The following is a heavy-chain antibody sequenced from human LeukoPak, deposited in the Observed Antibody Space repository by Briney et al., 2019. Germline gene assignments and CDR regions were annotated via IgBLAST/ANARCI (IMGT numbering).Heavy chain of an antibody. CDR1: GGSISSYY. D-gene: IGHD1-1*01. CDR3: ARRTTGTGPFDY. V-gene: IGHV4-59*08. J-gene: IGHJ4*02. Sequence: KASETLSLTCTVSGGSISSYYWSWIRQPPGKGLEWIAYIYYRGGTNYNPSLKSRVTISVDTSKNQFSLKLSSVTAADTAVYYCARRTTGTGPFDYWGQGTLVTVSS. CDR2: IYYRGGT.